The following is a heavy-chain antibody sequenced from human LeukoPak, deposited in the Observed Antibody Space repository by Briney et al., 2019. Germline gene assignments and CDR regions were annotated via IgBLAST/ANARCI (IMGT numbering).Heavy chain of an antibody. CDR3: ARVRPRGRNDAFDI. CDR1: GGSFSGYY. V-gene: IGHV4-34*01. J-gene: IGHJ3*02. CDR2: INHSGST. Sequence: TSETLSLTCAVYGGSFSGYYWSWIRQPPGKGLEWIGEINHSGSTNHNPSLKSRVTISVDTSKNQFSLKLSSVTAADTAVYYCARVRPRGRNDAFDIWGQGTMVTVSS. D-gene: IGHD3-16*01.